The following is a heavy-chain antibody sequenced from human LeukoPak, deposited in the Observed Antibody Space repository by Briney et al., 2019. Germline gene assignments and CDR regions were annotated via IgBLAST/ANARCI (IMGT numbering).Heavy chain of an antibody. J-gene: IGHJ4*02. Sequence: GGSLRLSCAASGFTFGTYGLAWVRQAPGKGLEWVSAISASGDHTYYADSVKGRFSISRDNFKNTLYLQMNSLRAEDTALYYCAKEMGGSQPFDYWGQGTLVTVSS. V-gene: IGHV3-23*01. D-gene: IGHD3-16*01. CDR1: GFTFGTYG. CDR2: ISASGDHT. CDR3: AKEMGGSQPFDY.